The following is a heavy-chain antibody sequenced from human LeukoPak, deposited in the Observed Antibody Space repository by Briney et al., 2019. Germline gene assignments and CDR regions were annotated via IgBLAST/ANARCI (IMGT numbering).Heavy chain of an antibody. CDR2: MNPNSGNT. V-gene: IGHV1-8*03. Sequence: ASVKVSCKASGYTFTSYGINWVRQATGQGLEWMGWMNPNSGNTGYAQKFQGRVTITRNTSISTAYMELSSLRSEDTAVYYCARRGFLWFGELSGLNYYYMDVWGRGTTVTVSS. J-gene: IGHJ6*03. D-gene: IGHD3-10*01. CDR1: GYTFTSYG. CDR3: ARRGFLWFGELSGLNYYYMDV.